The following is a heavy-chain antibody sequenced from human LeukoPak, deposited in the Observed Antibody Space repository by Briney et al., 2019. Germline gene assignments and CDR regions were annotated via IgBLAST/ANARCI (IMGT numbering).Heavy chain of an antibody. J-gene: IGHJ4*02. D-gene: IGHD6-19*01. V-gene: IGHV3-53*01. CDR1: GFTVSSNY. CDR3: ARLTSSGWYDYYFDY. CDR2: TYSGGST. Sequence: GGSLRLSCAASGFTVSSNYMSWVRQAPGKGLEWVSVTYSGGSTYYADSVKGRFTISRDNSKNTLYLQMNSLRAEDTAVYYCARLTSSGWYDYYFDYWGQGTLVTVSS.